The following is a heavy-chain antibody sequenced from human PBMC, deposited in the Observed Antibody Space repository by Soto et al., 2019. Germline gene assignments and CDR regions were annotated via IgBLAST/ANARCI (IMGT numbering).Heavy chain of an antibody. CDR3: ARLNYYGSGSYYNVYH. D-gene: IGHD3-10*01. J-gene: IGHJ5*02. CDR1: GGSISSSSYY. Sequence: SETLSLTCTVSGGSISSSSYYWGWIRQPQGKGLEWIGSIYYSGSTYYNPSLKSRVTISVDTSKNQFSLKLSSVTAADAAVYYCARLNYYGSGSYYNVYHWGQGTLVTVSS. V-gene: IGHV4-39*01. CDR2: IYYSGST.